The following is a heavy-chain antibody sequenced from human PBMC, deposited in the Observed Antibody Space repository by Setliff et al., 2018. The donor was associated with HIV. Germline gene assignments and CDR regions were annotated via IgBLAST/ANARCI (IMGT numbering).Heavy chain of an antibody. J-gene: IGHJ4*02. CDR3: ARGVPLLPPRN. CDR1: GYSINTAYY. CDR2: FHHSGST. D-gene: IGHD1-26*01. Sequence: SETLSLTCSVSGYSINTAYYWGWIRQSPGKGLEWIGGFHHSGSTHYNPSLKSRVTISGQTSKNQFFLNLTSVTAAATAVYYCARGVPLLPPRNWGQGTLVTVSS. V-gene: IGHV4-38-2*02.